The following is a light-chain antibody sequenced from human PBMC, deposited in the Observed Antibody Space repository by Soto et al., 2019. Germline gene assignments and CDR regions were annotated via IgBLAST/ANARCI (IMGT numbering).Light chain of an antibody. CDR3: SSYTSGSTLYV. CDR1: SSDVGGYDY. J-gene: IGLJ1*01. V-gene: IGLV2-14*01. Sequence: ALTQPASVSGSPGQSITISCTGTSSDVGGYDYVSWYQQHPGKAPRLMIYKASNRPSGVSHRFSGSRSGNTASLTISGLQAGDEADYYCSSYTSGSTLYVFGTGTKVTVL. CDR2: KAS.